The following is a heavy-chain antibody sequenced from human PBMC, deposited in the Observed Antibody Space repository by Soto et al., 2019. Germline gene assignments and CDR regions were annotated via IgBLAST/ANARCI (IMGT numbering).Heavy chain of an antibody. D-gene: IGHD6-6*01. CDR2: INSDGSST. V-gene: IGHV3-74*01. CDR3: ARDGAEAVWQLAQTRENWFDP. CDR1: GFTFSSYW. J-gene: IGHJ5*02. Sequence: GGSLRLSCAASGFTFSSYWMHWVRQAPGKGLVWVSRINSDGSSTSYADSVKGRFTISRDNAKNTLYLQMNSLRAEDTAVYYCARDGAEAVWQLAQTRENWFDPWGQGTLVTVSS.